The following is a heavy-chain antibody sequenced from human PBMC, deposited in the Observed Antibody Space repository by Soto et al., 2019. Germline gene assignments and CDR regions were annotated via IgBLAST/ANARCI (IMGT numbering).Heavy chain of an antibody. CDR1: GFTFSYYW. J-gene: IGHJ3*02. V-gene: IGHV3-74*01. D-gene: IGHD2-2*02. CDR3: ASTGYCSSTSCHNDAFDI. CDR2: IHSDGSST. Sequence: GGSLRLSCAASGFTFSYYWMHWVRQAPGQGLVWVSRIHSDGSSTTYADSVKGRFTISRDNAKNTLYLQMNSLIVEDTAVYYCASTGYCSSTSCHNDAFDIWGQGTMVTVSS.